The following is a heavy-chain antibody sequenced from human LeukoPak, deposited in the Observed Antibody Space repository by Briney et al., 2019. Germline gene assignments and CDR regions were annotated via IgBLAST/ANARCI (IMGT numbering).Heavy chain of an antibody. CDR3: AKDRVPDSLYSIDY. V-gene: IGHV4-59*12. CDR2: IYYSGST. J-gene: IGHJ4*02. D-gene: IGHD5/OR15-5a*01. CDR1: GGSISSYY. Sequence: SETLSLTCTVSGGSISSYYWSWIRQPPGKGLEWIGYIYYSGSTNYNPSLKSRVTISVDTSKNQFSLKLSSVTAADTAMYYCAKDRVPDSLYSIDYWGQGVLVTVSP.